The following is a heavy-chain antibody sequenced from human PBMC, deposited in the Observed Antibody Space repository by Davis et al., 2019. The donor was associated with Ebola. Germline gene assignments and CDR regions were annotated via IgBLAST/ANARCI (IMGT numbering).Heavy chain of an antibody. CDR2: INSDGSST. J-gene: IGHJ6*02. CDR1: GFTFSSYW. Sequence: HTGGSLRLSCAASGFTFSSYWMHWVRQAPGKGLVWVSRINSDGSSTSYADSVKGRFTISRDNAKNTLYLQMNSLRAEDTAVYYCARALTTGATSYYYYGMDVWGQGTTVTVSS. D-gene: IGHD4-11*01. V-gene: IGHV3-74*01. CDR3: ARALTTGATSYYYYGMDV.